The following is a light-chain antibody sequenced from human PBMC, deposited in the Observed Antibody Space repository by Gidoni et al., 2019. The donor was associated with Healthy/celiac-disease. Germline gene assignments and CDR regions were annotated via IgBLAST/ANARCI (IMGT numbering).Light chain of an antibody. Sequence: SYDLTQPPSVSVALGQTARITCAGNNIGSKNVHWYQQKPGQAPVLVIYRDSNRTSGIPERFSGSNSGNTATLTISRAQAGDEADYYCQVWDSSTGGVFGGGTKLTVL. CDR1: NIGSKN. J-gene: IGLJ2*01. V-gene: IGLV3-9*01. CDR2: RDS. CDR3: QVWDSSTGGV.